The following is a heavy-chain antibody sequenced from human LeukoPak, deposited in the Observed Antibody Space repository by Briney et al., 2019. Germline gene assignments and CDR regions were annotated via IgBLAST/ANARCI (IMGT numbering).Heavy chain of an antibody. J-gene: IGHJ6*02. Sequence: GGSLRLSCAASGFTFSSYAMSWVRQAPGKGLEWVSVISGSGGSTYYADSVKGRFTISRDSSKNTLYLQLNSLRAEDTAVYYCAKVSGGGLYYDGMDVWGQGTTVTVSS. CDR2: ISGSGGST. V-gene: IGHV3-23*01. CDR3: AKVSGGGLYYDGMDV. D-gene: IGHD1-14*01. CDR1: GFTFSSYA.